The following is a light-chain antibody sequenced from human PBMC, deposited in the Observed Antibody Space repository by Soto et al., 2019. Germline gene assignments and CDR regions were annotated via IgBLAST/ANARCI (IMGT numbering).Light chain of an antibody. CDR2: SAS. Sequence: DIQMTQSPSSVSASVGDRVTITCRASQGFSTWLAWYRRKPGRAPELLIYSASSLHSGVPSRFSGSGSGTDFTLTISSLQPDDFATYYCQQANSFPRTFGGGTEVEIK. V-gene: IGKV1-12*01. CDR3: QQANSFPRT. CDR1: QGFSTW. J-gene: IGKJ4*01.